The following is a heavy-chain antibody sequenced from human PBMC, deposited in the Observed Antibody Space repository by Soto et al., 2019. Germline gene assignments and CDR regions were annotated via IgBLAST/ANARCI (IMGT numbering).Heavy chain of an antibody. V-gene: IGHV4-59*01. CDR3: ARLSYDFASEDAFDF. CDR1: NGSMNIFY. J-gene: IGHJ3*01. CDR2: IHHSGTT. Sequence: PSETLSLTCTVSNGSMNIFYWTWIRQPPGKGLEWIGYIHHSGTTNYNPSLKNRVTISVDTSNNRFSLNVNSVTAADTAVYYCARLSYDFASEDAFDFGGQGTMVTVSS. D-gene: IGHD3-3*01.